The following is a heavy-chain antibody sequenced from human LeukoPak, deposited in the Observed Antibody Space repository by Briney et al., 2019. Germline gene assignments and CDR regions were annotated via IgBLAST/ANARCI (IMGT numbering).Heavy chain of an antibody. CDR1: GYTFTSYY. V-gene: IGHV1-46*01. J-gene: IGHJ4*02. Sequence: ASVKVSCKASGYTFTSYYMHWVRQAPGQGFEWMGIINPSGGSTSYAQKFQGRVTMTRDMSTSTVYMELSSLRSEDTAVYYCASDSSGYYSFDYWGQGTLVTVSS. CDR2: INPSGGST. D-gene: IGHD3-22*01. CDR3: ASDSSGYYSFDY.